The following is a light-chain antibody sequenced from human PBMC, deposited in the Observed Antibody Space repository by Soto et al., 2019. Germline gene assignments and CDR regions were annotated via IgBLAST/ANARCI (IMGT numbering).Light chain of an antibody. Sequence: DIQMTQSPSTLSASVGDRVTITCRASQSINSWLAWYQQKPGKAPKLLIYAASSLQGGVPSRFSGSVYGTEFTLTISSLQPVDVATYYCQQYDSYSYTFGQGTKLEIK. J-gene: IGKJ2*01. CDR1: QSINSW. CDR3: QQYDSYSYT. CDR2: AAS. V-gene: IGKV1-5*01.